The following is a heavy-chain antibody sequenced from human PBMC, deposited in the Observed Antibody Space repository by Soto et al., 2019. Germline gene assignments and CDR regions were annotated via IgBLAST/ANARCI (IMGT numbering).Heavy chain of an antibody. J-gene: IGHJ5*02. D-gene: IGHD3-10*01. V-gene: IGHV1-8*01. CDR3: ARSLVIWIGEFENWFDP. CDR1: GYTFTSYD. CDR2: MNPNSGNT. Sequence: ASVKVSCKASGYTFTSYDINWVRQATGQGLEWMGWMNPNSGNTGYAQKFQGRVTMTRNTSISTAYMELSSLRSEATAVYYCARSLVIWIGEFENWFDPWGQGTLVTVSS.